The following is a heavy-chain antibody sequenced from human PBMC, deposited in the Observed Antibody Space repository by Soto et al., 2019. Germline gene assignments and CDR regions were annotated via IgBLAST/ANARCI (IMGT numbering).Heavy chain of an antibody. D-gene: IGHD1-20*01. CDR2: IYCNDDK. Sequence: SGPTLVNPTQTLTLTCTFSGFSLSTSGVGVGWIRQPPGKAREWLALIYCNDDKKYSPSLKSRLGITNDTFRNQVVLTMTNVDPLDTATYYCARRRGYNWNNPAFDYWGQGALVTVSS. CDR3: ARRRGYNWNNPAFDY. V-gene: IGHV2-5*01. CDR1: GFSLSTSGVG. J-gene: IGHJ4*02.